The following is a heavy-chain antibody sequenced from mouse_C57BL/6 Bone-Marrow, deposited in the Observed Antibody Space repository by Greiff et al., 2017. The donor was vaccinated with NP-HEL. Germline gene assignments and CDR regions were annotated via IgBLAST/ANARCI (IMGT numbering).Heavy chain of an antibody. CDR1: GFTFSDYG. CDR2: ISSGSSTI. J-gene: IGHJ3*01. V-gene: IGHV5-17*01. Sequence: EVQLVESGGGLVKPGGSLKLSCAASGFTFSDYGMHWVRPAPEKGLEWVAYISSGSSTIYYADTVKGRFTISRDNAKNTLFLQMTSLRSEDTAMYYCARWDGYPFAYWGQGTLVTVSA. CDR3: ARWDGYPFAY. D-gene: IGHD2-3*01.